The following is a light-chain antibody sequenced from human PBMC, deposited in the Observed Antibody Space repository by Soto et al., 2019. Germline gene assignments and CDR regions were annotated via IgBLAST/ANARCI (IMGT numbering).Light chain of an antibody. Sequence: QSVLTQPRSVSGSPGQSVTISCTGSSSDMGGSNYVSWYQQDPGKAPKVMIYDVSKRPSGVPDRFSGSKSGNTASLTISGLQAEDEAEYFCCSYAGSYTLVFGGGTKLTVL. CDR2: DVS. CDR3: CSYAGSYTLV. CDR1: SSDMGGSNY. V-gene: IGLV2-11*01. J-gene: IGLJ3*02.